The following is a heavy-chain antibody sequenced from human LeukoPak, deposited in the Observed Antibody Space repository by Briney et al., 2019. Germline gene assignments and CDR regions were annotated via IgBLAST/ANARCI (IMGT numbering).Heavy chain of an antibody. D-gene: IGHD6-13*01. Sequence: ASVKVSCKASGFTFTSSAMQWVRQARGQRLEWIGWIVVGSGNTNYAQKFQERVTITRDMSTSTAYMELSSLRSEDTAVYYCASGGAGSSWGWYFDLWGRGTLVTVSS. CDR2: IVVGSGNT. CDR1: GFTFTSSA. CDR3: ASGGAGSSWGWYFDL. V-gene: IGHV1-58*02. J-gene: IGHJ2*01.